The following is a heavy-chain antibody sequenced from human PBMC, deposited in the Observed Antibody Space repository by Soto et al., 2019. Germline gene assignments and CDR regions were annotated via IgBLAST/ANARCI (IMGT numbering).Heavy chain of an antibody. CDR2: ISGSGGST. CDR3: AIRIGVTAIGIGEDY. Sequence: PGGSLRLSCAASGFTFSSYAMSWVRQAPGKGLEWVSAISGSGGSTYYADSVKGRFTISRDNSKNTLYLQMNSLRAEDTAVYYCAIRIGVTAIGIGEDYWGQGTLVTVSS. J-gene: IGHJ4*02. D-gene: IGHD2-21*02. V-gene: IGHV3-23*01. CDR1: GFTFSSYA.